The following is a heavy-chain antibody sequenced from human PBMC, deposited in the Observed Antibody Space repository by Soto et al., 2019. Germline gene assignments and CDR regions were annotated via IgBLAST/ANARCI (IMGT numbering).Heavy chain of an antibody. V-gene: IGHV1-69*13. J-gene: IGHJ5*02. CDR1: EGTFSSYA. CDR2: IIPIFGTA. CDR3: ARSIVEWELPTRKWFDH. Sequence: SVKVSCKASEGTFSSYAISWVRQAPGQGLEWMGGIIPIFGTANYAQKFQGRVTITADESTSTAYMELSSLRSEDTAVYYCARSIVEWELPTRKWFDHWGQGTLVTVSS. D-gene: IGHD1-26*01.